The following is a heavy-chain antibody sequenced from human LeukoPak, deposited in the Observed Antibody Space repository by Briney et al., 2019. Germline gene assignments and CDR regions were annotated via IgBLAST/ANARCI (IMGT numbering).Heavy chain of an antibody. CDR3: ARWYYYDSSGYWYYFDY. J-gene: IGHJ4*02. CDR1: GGSFSGYY. CDR2: INHSGST. D-gene: IGHD3-22*01. V-gene: IGHV4-34*01. Sequence: SETLSLTCAVSGGSFSGYYWSWIRQPPGKGLEWIGEINHSGSTNYNPSLKSRVTISVDTSKNQFSLMLSSVTAADTAVYYCARWYYYDSSGYWYYFDYWGQGTLVTVSS.